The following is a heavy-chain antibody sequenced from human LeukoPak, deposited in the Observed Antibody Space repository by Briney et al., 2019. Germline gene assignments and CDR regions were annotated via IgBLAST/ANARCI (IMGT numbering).Heavy chain of an antibody. CDR2: IYYSGST. D-gene: IGHD2-15*01. Sequence: PSETLSLTCAVYGGSFSSYYWSWIRQPPGKGLEWIGYIYYSGSTNYNLSLKSRVTISVDTSKNQFSPKLSSVTAADTAVYYCARTPDAVVTAWYFDLWGRGTLVTVSS. CDR1: GGSFSSYY. CDR3: ARTPDAVVTAWYFDL. V-gene: IGHV4-59*01. J-gene: IGHJ2*01.